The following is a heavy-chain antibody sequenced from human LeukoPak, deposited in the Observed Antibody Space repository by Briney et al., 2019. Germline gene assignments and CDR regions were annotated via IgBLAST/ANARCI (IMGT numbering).Heavy chain of an antibody. CDR1: GFTFSDYY. CDR3: ARVPPHYYDSSGLDY. J-gene: IGHJ4*02. V-gene: IGHV3-11*01. CDR2: ISSSGSTI. D-gene: IGHD3-22*01. Sequence: GGSLRLSCAAPGFTFSDYYMSWIRQAPGKGLGWVSYISSSGSTIYYADSVKGRFTISRDKAKNSLYLQMNSLRAEDTAVYYCARVPPHYYDSSGLDYWGQGTLVTVSS.